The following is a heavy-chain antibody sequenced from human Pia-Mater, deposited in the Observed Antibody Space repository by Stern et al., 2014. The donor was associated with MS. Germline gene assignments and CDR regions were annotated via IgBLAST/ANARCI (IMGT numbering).Heavy chain of an antibody. Sequence: EVQLVQSGAEVKKPGESLRISCEVSGYKFTNNWIGWVRQMPGKGLEWMGIIYPGDSETRCSPSFQGQVTILVDKSNTTAYLQWSSLKASDTALYYCARRGHGYMGIDYWGQGTPVTVSS. V-gene: IGHV5-51*03. J-gene: IGHJ4*02. CDR3: ARRGHGYMGIDY. D-gene: IGHD5-24*01. CDR2: IYPGDSET. CDR1: GYKFTNNW.